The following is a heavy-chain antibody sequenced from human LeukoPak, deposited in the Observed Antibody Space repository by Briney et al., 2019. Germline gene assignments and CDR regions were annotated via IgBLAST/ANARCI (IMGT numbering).Heavy chain of an antibody. CDR3: ARSGPKGAAHHKGDYYYYYMDV. J-gene: IGHJ6*03. D-gene: IGHD3-10*01. Sequence: GGSLRLSCAASGFTFRSYSMNWVRQAPGKGLEWVSYISSSSSTIYYADSVKGRFTISKDNAKNSLFLQMSSLRAEDTAVYYCARSGPKGAAHHKGDYYYYYMDVWGKGTTVTVSS. CDR2: ISSSSSTI. CDR1: GFTFRSYS. V-gene: IGHV3-48*04.